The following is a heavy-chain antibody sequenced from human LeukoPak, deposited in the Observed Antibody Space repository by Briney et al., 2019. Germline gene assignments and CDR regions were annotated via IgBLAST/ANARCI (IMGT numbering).Heavy chain of an antibody. D-gene: IGHD3-22*01. CDR2: IYHSGST. J-gene: IGHJ4*02. CDR1: GGSISSSNW. V-gene: IGHV4-4*02. CDR3: ARHSHYYDSSGYGVDY. Sequence: SGTLSLTCAVSGGSISSSNWWSWVRQPPGKGLEWIGEIYHSGSTNYNPSLKSRVTISVDKSKNQFSLKLSSVTAADTAVYYCARHSHYYDSSGYGVDYWGQGTLVTVSS.